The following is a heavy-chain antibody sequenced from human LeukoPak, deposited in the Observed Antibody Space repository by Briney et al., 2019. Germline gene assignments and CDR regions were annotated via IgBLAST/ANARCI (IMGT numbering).Heavy chain of an antibody. D-gene: IGHD3-10*01. J-gene: IGHJ4*02. CDR1: GGSFSGYY. Sequence: SETLPLTCAVYGGSFSGYYWSWIRQPPGKGLEWIGEINHSGSTNYSPSLKSRVTISVDTSKNQFSPKLSSVAAADTAVYYCARVSGNYGSGSYLDYWGQGTLVTVSS. CDR2: INHSGST. V-gene: IGHV4-34*01. CDR3: ARVSGNYGSGSYLDY.